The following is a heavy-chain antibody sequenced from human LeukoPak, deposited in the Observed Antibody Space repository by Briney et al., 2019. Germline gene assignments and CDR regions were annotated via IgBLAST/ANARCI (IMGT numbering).Heavy chain of an antibody. Sequence: PSETLSLTCTVSGGSISSSNYFWGWIRQPPGKRLEWIGNIYYSGSTYYNPSLKSRVTISVDTSKNQFSLKLSSVTAADTAVYYCARGYSGTWHNKPFDYWGQGTLVTVSS. V-gene: IGHV4-39*07. CDR2: IYYSGST. D-gene: IGHD1-26*01. CDR3: ARGYSGTWHNKPFDY. CDR1: GGSISSSNYF. J-gene: IGHJ4*02.